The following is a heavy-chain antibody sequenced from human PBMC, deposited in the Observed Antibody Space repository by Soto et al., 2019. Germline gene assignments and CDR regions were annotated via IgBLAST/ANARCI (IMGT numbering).Heavy chain of an antibody. V-gene: IGHV3-30-3*01. D-gene: IGHD6-19*01. CDR3: AKDKRKRQWLVPTPRYFDY. Sequence: GGSMRLSCAASGFTFSSHAMHWVRQAQGKGLEWVAVISYDGSNKYYADSVKGRFTISRDNSKNTLYLQMNSLRAEDTAVYYCAKDKRKRQWLVPTPRYFDYWGQGTLVTVSS. CDR1: GFTFSSHA. CDR2: ISYDGSNK. J-gene: IGHJ4*02.